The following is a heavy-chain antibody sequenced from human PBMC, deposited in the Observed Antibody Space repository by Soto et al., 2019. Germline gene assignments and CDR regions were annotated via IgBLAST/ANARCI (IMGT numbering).Heavy chain of an antibody. CDR2: IYYSGST. CDR1: GGSISSGGYY. D-gene: IGHD3-22*01. J-gene: IGHJ6*02. Sequence: SETLSLTCTVSGGSISSGGYYWSWIRQHPGKGLEWIGYIYYSGSTYYNPSLKSRVTISVDTSKNQFSLKLSSVTAADTAVYYCARDSSGYYAYYYRMDVWGQGTTVTVSS. V-gene: IGHV4-31*03. CDR3: ARDSSGYYAYYYRMDV.